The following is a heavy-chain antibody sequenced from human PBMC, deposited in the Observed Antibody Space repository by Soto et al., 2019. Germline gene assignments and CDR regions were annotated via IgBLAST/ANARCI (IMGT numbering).Heavy chain of an antibody. CDR3: ASGGRGPAAITAPLDY. J-gene: IGHJ4*02. Sequence: PGGSLRLSCAASGFTFSSYSMNWVRQAPGKGLEWVSSISSSSSYIYYADSVKGRFTISRDNAKNSLYLQMNSLRAEGTAVYYRASGGRGPAAITAPLDYGGQGTLVTVSS. D-gene: IGHD2-2*02. V-gene: IGHV3-21*01. CDR1: GFTFSSYS. CDR2: ISSSSSYI.